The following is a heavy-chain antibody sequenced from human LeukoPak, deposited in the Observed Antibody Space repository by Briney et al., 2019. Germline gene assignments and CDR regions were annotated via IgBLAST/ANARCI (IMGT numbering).Heavy chain of an antibody. J-gene: IGHJ3*02. D-gene: IGHD1-26*01. CDR1: GGTFSSYA. Sequence: SVKVSCKASGGTFSSYAISWVRQAPGQGLEWMGRIIPILGIANYAQKFQGRVTITADKPTSTAYMELSSLRSEDTAVYYCARGIQSGSAFDIWGQGTMVTVSS. CDR2: IIPILGIA. V-gene: IGHV1-69*04. CDR3: ARGIQSGSAFDI.